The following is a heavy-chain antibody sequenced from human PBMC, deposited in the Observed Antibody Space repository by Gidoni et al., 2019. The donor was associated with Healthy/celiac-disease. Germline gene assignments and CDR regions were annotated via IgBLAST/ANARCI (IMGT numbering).Heavy chain of an antibody. CDR1: GFTCSSYS. V-gene: IGHV3-21*01. Sequence: EVQLVESGGGLVKPGGSLRVSGAASGFTCSSYSMNWVRQAPGKGLEWVSSISSSSSYIYYADSVKGRFTISRDNAKNSLYLQMNSLRAEDTAVYYCARDRSAYCGGDCWYWGQGTLVTVSS. J-gene: IGHJ4*02. CDR3: ARDRSAYCGGDCWY. CDR2: ISSSSSYI. D-gene: IGHD2-21*02.